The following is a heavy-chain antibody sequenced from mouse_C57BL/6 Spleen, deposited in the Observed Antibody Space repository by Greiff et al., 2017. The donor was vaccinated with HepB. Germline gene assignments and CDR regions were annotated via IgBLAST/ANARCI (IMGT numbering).Heavy chain of an antibody. CDR3: AREGPSDY. CDR2: IDPSDSYT. V-gene: IGHV1-50*01. Sequence: QVQLQQPGAELVKPGASVKLSCKASGYTFTSYWMQWVKQRPGQGLEWIGEIDPSDSYTNYNQKFKGKATLTVDTSSSTAYMQLISLTSEDSAVYYCAREGPSDYWGQGTTLTVSS. CDR1: GYTFTSYW. J-gene: IGHJ2*01.